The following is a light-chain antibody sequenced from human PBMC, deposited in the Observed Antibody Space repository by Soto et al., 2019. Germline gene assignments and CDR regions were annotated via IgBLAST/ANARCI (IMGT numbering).Light chain of an antibody. CDR3: QVWDSSSDHHV. J-gene: IGLJ1*01. CDR1: DIGSKS. V-gene: IGLV3-21*02. CDR2: DDS. Sequence: SYELAQPPSVSVAPGQTVRVTCGGKDIGSKSVHWYQQKPGQAPVLVVYDDSDRPSGIPERFSGSNSGNTATLTISSVEAGDEADYYCQVWDSSSDHHVFGAGTKVTVL.